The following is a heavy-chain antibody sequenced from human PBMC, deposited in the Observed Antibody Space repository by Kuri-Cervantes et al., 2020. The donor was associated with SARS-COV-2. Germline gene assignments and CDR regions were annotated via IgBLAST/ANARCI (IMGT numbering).Heavy chain of an antibody. V-gene: IGHV4-30-2*01. J-gene: IGHJ4*02. CDR2: IYHSGST. CDR3: ARVGYSSGRHDY. D-gene: IGHD5-18*01. Sequence: SETLSLTCTVSGGSISSGGYYWSWIRQPPGKGLEWIGYIYHSGSTYYNPSLKSRVTISVDRSKNQFSLKLSSMTAADTAVYYCARVGYSSGRHDYWGQGTLVTVSS. CDR1: GGSISSGGYY.